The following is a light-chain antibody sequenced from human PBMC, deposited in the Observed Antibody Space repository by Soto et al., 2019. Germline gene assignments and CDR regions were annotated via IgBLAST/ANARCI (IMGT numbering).Light chain of an antibody. CDR2: AAS. J-gene: IGKJ3*01. CDR3: QQDLRPPLT. Sequence: DIQMTQSPSSVSASVGDRVTITCRASQSVSNYLNWYQQKPGKAPTLLIYAASTLQSGVPSRISGSGSGTDFTLTISSLQPEDFATYYCQQDLRPPLTLGPGTKVDIK. CDR1: QSVSNY. V-gene: IGKV1-39*01.